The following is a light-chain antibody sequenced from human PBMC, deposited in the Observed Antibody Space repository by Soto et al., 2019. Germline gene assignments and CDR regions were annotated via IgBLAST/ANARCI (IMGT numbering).Light chain of an antibody. CDR1: SSDVGGSNY. J-gene: IGLJ3*02. Sequence: QSALTQPASVSGSPGQSITISCTGTSSDVGGSNYVSWYQHHPGKAPKLMIYEVSNGPSGVSNRFSGSKSGNTASLTISGLQAEDEADYYCSSYTSSSTLVVFGGGTQLTVL. CDR3: SSYTSSSTLVV. CDR2: EVS. V-gene: IGLV2-14*01.